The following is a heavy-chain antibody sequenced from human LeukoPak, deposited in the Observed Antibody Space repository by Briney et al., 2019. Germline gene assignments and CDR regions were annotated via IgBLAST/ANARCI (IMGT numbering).Heavy chain of an antibody. CDR3: AREQRGSGFDY. D-gene: IGHD3-16*01. V-gene: IGHV1-2*03. CDR1: GYTFTGYY. CDR2: INPNSGGP. Sequence: LGASVKVSCKTSGYTFTGYYMHWVRQAPGQGLEWMGWINPNSGGPNFPQKFLGRVTMARDTSISTVYMQLSRLGSDDTAVYYCAREQRGSGFDYWGQGTLITVSS. J-gene: IGHJ4*02.